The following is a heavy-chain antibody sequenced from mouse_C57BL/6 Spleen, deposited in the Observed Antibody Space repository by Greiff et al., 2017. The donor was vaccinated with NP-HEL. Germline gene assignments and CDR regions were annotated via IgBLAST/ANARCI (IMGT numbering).Heavy chain of an antibody. CDR1: GFTFSSYG. CDR2: ISSGGSYT. D-gene: IGHD1-1*01. J-gene: IGHJ1*03. V-gene: IGHV5-6*01. Sequence: VQLKESGGDLVKPGGSLKLSCAASGFTFSSYGMSWVRQTPDKRLEWVATISSGGSYTYYPDSVKGRFTISRDNAKNTLYLQMSSLKSEDTAMYYCARHFHYYGSSYYWYFDVWGTGTTVTVSS. CDR3: ARHFHYYGSSYYWYFDV.